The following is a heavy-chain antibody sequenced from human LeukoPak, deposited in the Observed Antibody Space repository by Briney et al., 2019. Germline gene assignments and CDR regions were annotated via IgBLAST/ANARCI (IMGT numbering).Heavy chain of an antibody. Sequence: GRSLRLSCAASGFTFSSYGMHWVRQAPGKGLEWVANIKQDGSEKNYVDSVKGRFTISRDNAKDLLSLQMNSLRAEDSAVYYCVRTVNAGYLNYWGQGALVTVSS. V-gene: IGHV3-7*01. CDR2: IKQDGSEK. J-gene: IGHJ4*02. CDR3: VRTVNAGYLNY. CDR1: GFTFSSYG.